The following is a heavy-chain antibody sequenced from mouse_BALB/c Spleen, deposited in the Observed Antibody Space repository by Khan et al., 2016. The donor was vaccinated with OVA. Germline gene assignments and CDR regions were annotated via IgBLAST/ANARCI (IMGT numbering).Heavy chain of an antibody. CDR2: ISSGGTS. V-gene: IGHV5-6-5*01. Sequence: EVTLVESGGGLVKPGGSLKVSCVASGFTFSNYAMSWVRQSPEKRLEWVASISSGGTSYYRDSAKGRFTISRDNARNILDLQMSSLRAEDTAYDYCARGYGFVYWGQGTLVTVSA. CDR1: GFTFSNYA. J-gene: IGHJ3*01. CDR3: ARGYGFVY. D-gene: IGHD1-1*01.